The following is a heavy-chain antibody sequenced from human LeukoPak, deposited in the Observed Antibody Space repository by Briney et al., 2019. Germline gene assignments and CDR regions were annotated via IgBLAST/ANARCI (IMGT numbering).Heavy chain of an antibody. D-gene: IGHD2-2*01. J-gene: IGHJ6*02. CDR2: INLSGRT. CDR3: ARDVVVVPAAIHDGMDV. V-gene: IGHV4-34*01. Sequence: SETLSLSCAVSGGSFSDYSWGWVRQPPGKGLEWIGEINLSGRTYYNPSPTRRVTISVDTSKNQFSLNLSSVTAADTAVYYCARDVVVVPAAIHDGMDVWGQGTTVTVSS. CDR1: GGSFSDYS.